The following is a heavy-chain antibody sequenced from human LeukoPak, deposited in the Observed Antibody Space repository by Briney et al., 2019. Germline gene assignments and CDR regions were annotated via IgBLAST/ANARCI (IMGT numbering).Heavy chain of an antibody. D-gene: IGHD4-17*01. CDR1: GGSVSSYY. CDR3: VRDRSTVTSVSRYWYPDL. J-gene: IGHJ2*01. CDR2: IYISGST. Sequence: SETLSLTCTVSGGSVSSYYWSWIRQPAGKGLEWIGRIYISGSTNYNPSLRSRVIMSADTSKNQLSLQLSSVTAADTALYYCVRDRSTVTSVSRYWYPDLWGRGTLVTVSS. V-gene: IGHV4-4*07.